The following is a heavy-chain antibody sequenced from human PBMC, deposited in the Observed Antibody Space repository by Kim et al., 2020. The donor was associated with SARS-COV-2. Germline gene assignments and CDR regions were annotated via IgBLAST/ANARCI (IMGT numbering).Heavy chain of an antibody. CDR3: ARGDSSSWYGAYYYGMDV. Sequence: GGSLRLSCAASGFTFSSYWMSWVRQAPGKGLEWVANIKQDGSEKYYVDSVKGRFTISRDNAKNSLYLQMNSLRAEDTAVYYCARGDSSSWYGAYYYGMDVWGQGTTVTVSS. CDR2: IKQDGSEK. V-gene: IGHV3-7*03. D-gene: IGHD6-13*01. CDR1: GFTFSSYW. J-gene: IGHJ6*02.